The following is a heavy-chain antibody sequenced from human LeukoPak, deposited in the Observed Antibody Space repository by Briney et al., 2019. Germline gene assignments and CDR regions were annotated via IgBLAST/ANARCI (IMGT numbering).Heavy chain of an antibody. J-gene: IGHJ5*02. CDR2: TSYDGTSE. D-gene: IGHD1-26*01. CDR1: GFSFRRYD. CDR3: ARAKGLAGSYLDNWFDP. V-gene: IGHV3-30*04. Sequence: GTSLRLSCAASGFSFRRYDMHWARQAPGKGLEWVAATSYDGTSELYADFVKGRFSISRDNSRNTPSLQMDTLRPEDTAIYYCARAKGLAGSYLDNWFDPWGQGTRVIVSS.